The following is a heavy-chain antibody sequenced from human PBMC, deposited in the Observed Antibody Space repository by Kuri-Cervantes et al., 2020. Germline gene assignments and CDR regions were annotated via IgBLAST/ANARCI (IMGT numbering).Heavy chain of an antibody. Sequence: GGSLRLSCAASGFTFTTYGMHWVRQAPGKGLEWVTFIRYDGSNKYYTDSVKGRFTISRDNSKNTLYLQMNSLRAEDTAVYYCAKDQIPGGAAYYFDYWGQGTLVTVSS. J-gene: IGHJ4*02. CDR3: AKDQIPGGAAYYFDY. V-gene: IGHV3-30*02. CDR1: GFTFTTYG. CDR2: IRYDGSNK. D-gene: IGHD1-26*01.